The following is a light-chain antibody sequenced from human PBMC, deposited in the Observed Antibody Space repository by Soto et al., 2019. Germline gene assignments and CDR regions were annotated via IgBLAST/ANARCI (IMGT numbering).Light chain of an antibody. CDR2: KAS. Sequence: DIQMTQSPSTLSAFVGDRVTISCRASQSVSTWLAWYQQKPGKAPKLLIYKASYLESGVPSRFSGSGSGTEFTLTINSLQPDDSATYYCQQYKSYTWSFGPGTKVAI. CDR1: QSVSTW. J-gene: IGKJ1*01. V-gene: IGKV1-5*03. CDR3: QQYKSYTWS.